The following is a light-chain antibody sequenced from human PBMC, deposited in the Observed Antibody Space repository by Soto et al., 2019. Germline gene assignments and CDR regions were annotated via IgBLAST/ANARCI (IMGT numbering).Light chain of an antibody. J-gene: IGKJ5*01. CDR3: QQLNSYPIT. CDR1: QGISSY. V-gene: IGKV1-8*01. CDR2: AAS. Sequence: IRVTQAAGALSGQTRDRVTITSLASQGISSYLAWYQQKPGKAPKLLIYAASTLQSGVPSRFSGSGSGTEFTLTISRLQPEDFATYYCQQLNSYPITFGQGTRLEI.